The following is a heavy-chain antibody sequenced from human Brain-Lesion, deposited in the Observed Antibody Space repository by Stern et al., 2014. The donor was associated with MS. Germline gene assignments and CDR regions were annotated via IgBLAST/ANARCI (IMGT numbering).Heavy chain of an antibody. Sequence: QLQLQESGPGLVKPSQTLSLSCTVSGGSISSGGYYWSWIRQPAGKGLEWIGRIFNSGSTRYNPSLKSRVPISIEKSNNQSLIRITPMPAADTAVYYCARGRVVPGFQYYATDVWGQGTTVIVSS. CDR3: ARGRVVPGFQYYATDV. CDR1: GGSISSGGYY. J-gene: IGHJ6*02. CDR2: IFNSGST. V-gene: IGHV4-61*02. D-gene: IGHD2-2*01.